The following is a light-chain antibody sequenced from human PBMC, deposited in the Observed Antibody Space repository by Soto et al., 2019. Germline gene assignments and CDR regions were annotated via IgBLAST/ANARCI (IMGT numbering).Light chain of an antibody. J-gene: IGLJ2*01. CDR3: ASWDGSLNGRV. CDR2: SNN. CDR1: SSNIGSNA. V-gene: IGLV1-44*01. Sequence: QSVLTQPPSASGTPGQRVTISCSGSSSNIGSNAANWYRQLPGTAPELLIYSNNQRPSGVPDRFSGSKSGTSASLAISGLQSEDEADYYCASWDGSLNGRVFGGGTKVTVL.